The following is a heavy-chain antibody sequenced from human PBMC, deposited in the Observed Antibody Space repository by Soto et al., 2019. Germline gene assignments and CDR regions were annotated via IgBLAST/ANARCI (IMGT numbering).Heavy chain of an antibody. Sequence: QVQLQQWGAGLLKPSETLSLTCAVYGGSFSGYYWSWIRQPPGKGLEWIGEINHSGSTNYNPSLKSRVTISVDTSKNQFSLKLSSVTAADTAVYYCARSPYYYDSSGYYPLDCWGQGTLVTVSS. D-gene: IGHD3-22*01. J-gene: IGHJ4*02. CDR2: INHSGST. CDR1: GGSFSGYY. CDR3: ARSPYYYDSSGYYPLDC. V-gene: IGHV4-34*01.